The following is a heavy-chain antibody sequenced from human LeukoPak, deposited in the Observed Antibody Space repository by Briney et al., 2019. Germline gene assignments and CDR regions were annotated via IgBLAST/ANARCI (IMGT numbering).Heavy chain of an antibody. V-gene: IGHV3-23*01. J-gene: IGHJ3*02. CDR2: ISGGDGGT. D-gene: IGHD3-22*01. CDR3: AKASREYSSGTSYSFFDI. Sequence: PGGSLRLSCAASGFTFKNYAMSWVRQAPGKGLEWVSAISGGDGGTYYADSVKARFTISRDNSKNMLYMQVDGLRADDTALYYCAKASREYSSGTSYSFFDIWGQGTMATVSS. CDR1: GFTFKNYA.